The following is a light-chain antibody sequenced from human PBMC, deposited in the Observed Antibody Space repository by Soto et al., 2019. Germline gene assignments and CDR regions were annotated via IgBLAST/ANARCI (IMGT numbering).Light chain of an antibody. Sequence: DVVMTQTPLSLSVAPGQPASISCKSSQSLLHITGDTFLFWYLQKRGQSPQXXIYEVSTRVSGVPDRFSGSGSGTDFTLEISRVETDDVGIYYCMQSTQLPPTFGQGTRLEIK. J-gene: IGKJ5*01. CDR3: MQSTQLPPT. CDR1: QSLLHITGDTF. V-gene: IGKV2D-29*02. CDR2: EVS.